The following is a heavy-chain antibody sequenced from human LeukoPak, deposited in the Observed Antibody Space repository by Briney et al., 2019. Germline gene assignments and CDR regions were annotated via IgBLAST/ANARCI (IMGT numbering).Heavy chain of an antibody. CDR1: GYTFTSYG. V-gene: IGHV1-18*01. D-gene: IGHD4-11*01. J-gene: IGHJ6*02. CDR2: ISAYNGNT. Sequence: ASVKVSCKASGYTFTSYGISWVRQAPGQGLEWMGWISAYNGNTNYAQKLQGRVTMTTDTSTSTAYMELRSLRSDDTAVDYVARDQGSNYYYYDYGMDVWGQGTKVTVSS. CDR3: ARDQGSNYYYYDYGMDV.